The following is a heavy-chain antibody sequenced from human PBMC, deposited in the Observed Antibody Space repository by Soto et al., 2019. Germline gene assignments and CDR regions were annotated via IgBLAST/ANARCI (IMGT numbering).Heavy chain of an antibody. CDR1: GGSISNYY. CDR3: ASALRGPEGFDP. Sequence: SETLSLTCTVSGGSISNYYWSWIRQPPGKGLEWIGYIYYSGSINYNPSLKSRVTISVDTSKNQFSLKLNSVTAADTAVYYCASALRGPEGFDPWGQGTLVTVSS. V-gene: IGHV4-59*01. J-gene: IGHJ5*02. CDR2: IYYSGSI.